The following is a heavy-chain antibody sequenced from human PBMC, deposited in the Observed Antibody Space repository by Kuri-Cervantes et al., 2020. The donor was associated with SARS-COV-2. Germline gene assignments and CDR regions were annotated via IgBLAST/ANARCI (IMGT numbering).Heavy chain of an antibody. CDR3: ARGEIFGVVIDAFDI. CDR2: IGTGGDT. J-gene: IGHJ3*02. D-gene: IGHD3-3*01. CDR1: GFAFSSYV. V-gene: IGHV3-47*02. Sequence: GESLKISCAASGFAFSSYVLHWVRRAPGKGPEWVSAIGTGGDTYYADSVMGRFTISRDNSKNTLYLQMNSLRAEDTAVYYCARGEIFGVVIDAFDIWGQGTMVTVSS.